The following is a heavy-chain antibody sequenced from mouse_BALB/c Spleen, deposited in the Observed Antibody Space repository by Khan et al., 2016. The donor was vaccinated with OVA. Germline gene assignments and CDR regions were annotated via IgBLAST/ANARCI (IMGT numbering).Heavy chain of an antibody. D-gene: IGHD1-3*01. J-gene: IGHJ2*01. CDR3: ARIKA. V-gene: IGHV14-3*02. CDR2: IVPANGNT. CDR1: GFNIKDTY. Sequence: EVQLQESGAELVKPGASVKLSCTASGFNIKDTYMPLVKQRPEQGLEWLGRIVPANGNTKYDPKFPGTATITADTSSNTAYLQRSSLTSEDTAVYYCARIKAWGQGTTLTVSS.